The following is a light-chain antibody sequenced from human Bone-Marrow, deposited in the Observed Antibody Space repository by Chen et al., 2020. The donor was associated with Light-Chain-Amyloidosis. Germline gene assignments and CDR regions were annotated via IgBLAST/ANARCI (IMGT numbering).Light chain of an antibody. Sequence: QASLTQPASGSGYPGQAITNPCTGTSSDVGSYNLVSWYQQHPGKAPKLIIYEGSKRPSGVSNRFSGSKSGNTSSLTISGLQAEDEADYYCCSYAGSSSLVFGGGTKLTVL. CDR2: EGS. CDR3: CSYAGSSSLV. CDR1: SSDVGSYNL. J-gene: IGLJ3*02. V-gene: IGLV2-23*01.